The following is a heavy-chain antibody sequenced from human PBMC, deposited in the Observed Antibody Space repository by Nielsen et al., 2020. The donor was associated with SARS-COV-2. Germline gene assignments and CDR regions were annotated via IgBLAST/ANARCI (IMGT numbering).Heavy chain of an antibody. CDR2: IDSRGTYI. V-gene: IGHV3-21*04. J-gene: IGHJ3*02. CDR1: GFSFSAYS. CDR3: AKDYSSWDAFDI. Sequence: GGSLRLSCAASGFSFSAYSMNWVRQAPGKGLEWVSSIDSRGTYIFYADSVKGRFTISRDNAKNSLYLQMNSLRAEDTALYYCAKDYSSWDAFDIWGQGTMVTVSS. D-gene: IGHD6-13*01.